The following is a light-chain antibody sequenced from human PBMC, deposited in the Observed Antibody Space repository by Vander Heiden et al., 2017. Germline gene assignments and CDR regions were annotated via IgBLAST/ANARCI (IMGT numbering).Light chain of an antibody. Sequence: QMTQPPSTLSASVGDGVTIPCRASQSISSWLAWYQQKPGKAPKLLIYKASSLESGVPSRFSGSGSGTEFTLTISSLQPDDFATYYCQRYNSYADTFGQGTKVXIK. J-gene: IGKJ2*01. CDR2: KAS. CDR3: QRYNSYADT. CDR1: QSISSW. V-gene: IGKV1-5*03.